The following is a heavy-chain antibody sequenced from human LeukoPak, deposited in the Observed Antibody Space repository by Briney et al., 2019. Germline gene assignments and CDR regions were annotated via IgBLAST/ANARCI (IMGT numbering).Heavy chain of an antibody. D-gene: IGHD3-22*01. J-gene: IGHJ4*02. CDR3: ARRAWDSSGYYRSNYFDY. CDR1: RFTFSDYY. CDR2: ISSSGPTI. V-gene: IGHV3-11*04. Sequence: GGSLRLSCAASRFTFSDYYMNWIRQAPGKGLEWVSYISSSGPTIYYADSVKGRFTISRDNAKNSLYMQLNSLRAEDTAMYSCARRAWDSSGYYRSNYFDYWGQGTLVTVSS.